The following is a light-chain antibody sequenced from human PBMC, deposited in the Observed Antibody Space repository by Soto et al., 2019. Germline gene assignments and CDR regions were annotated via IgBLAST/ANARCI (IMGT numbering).Light chain of an antibody. Sequence: QSVLTQPPSVSGAPGQRVTISCTGSSSHIGAGYDVHWYQQLPGTAPKVLIYGNSNRPAGVPDRFSGSKSGTSASLAITGLQAEDEADYYCQSYDSSLSGSVVFGGGTKVTVL. J-gene: IGLJ2*01. CDR1: SSHIGAGYD. CDR3: QSYDSSLSGSVV. CDR2: GNS. V-gene: IGLV1-40*01.